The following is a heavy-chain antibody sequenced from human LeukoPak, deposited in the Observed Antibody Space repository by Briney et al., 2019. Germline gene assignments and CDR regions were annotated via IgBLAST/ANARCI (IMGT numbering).Heavy chain of an antibody. Sequence: PSETLSLTCAVYGGSFSGYYWSWIRQPPGKGLEWIGELNHSGSANYNPSLKSRVSMSVDTSKNQFSLKLSSMTAADTAVYYCARGVYLSGGSWYIPLDYWGQGTLVTVSS. J-gene: IGHJ4*02. CDR1: GGSFSGYY. D-gene: IGHD2-15*01. V-gene: IGHV4-34*01. CDR3: ARGVYLSGGSWYIPLDY. CDR2: LNHSGSA.